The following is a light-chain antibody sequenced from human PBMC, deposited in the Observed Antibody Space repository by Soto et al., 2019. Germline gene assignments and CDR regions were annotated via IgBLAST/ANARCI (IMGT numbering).Light chain of an antibody. CDR3: CSYAGSYTLV. CDR2: DVN. Sequence: QPVLTQPRSVSGSPGQSVTISCTGTSSDVGTYNYVSWYQQHPGKAPKLMIYDVNYRPSGVTDRFSGSKSGNTASLTISGLQAEDEADYYCCSYAGSYTLVFGGGTKLTVL. CDR1: SSDVGTYNY. J-gene: IGLJ2*01. V-gene: IGLV2-11*01.